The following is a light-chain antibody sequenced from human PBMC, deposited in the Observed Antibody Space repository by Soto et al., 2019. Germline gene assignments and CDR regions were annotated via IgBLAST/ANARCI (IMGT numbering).Light chain of an antibody. CDR3: QQHHSAPLT. CDR1: QSLLSNADNKNY. J-gene: IGKJ5*01. CDR2: YGS. V-gene: IGKV4-1*01. Sequence: DIVMTQSPDSLAVSLGERATINCKSSQSLLSNADNKNYLAWHQQKPGQSPTLLLYYGSTRESGVPDRFTGSGSGTDFTLTISGLQTEDVATYYCQQHHSAPLTFGQGTRLEIK.